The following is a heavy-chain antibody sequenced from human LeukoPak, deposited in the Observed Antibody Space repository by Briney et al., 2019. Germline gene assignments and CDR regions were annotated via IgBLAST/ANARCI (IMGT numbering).Heavy chain of an antibody. CDR3: AKDLNWGGR. CDR1: GFTFSTSA. D-gene: IGHD7-27*01. J-gene: IGHJ4*02. CDR2: ISGTGVT. V-gene: IGHV3-23*01. Sequence: GGSLRLSCAASGFTFSTSAMTWVRQAPGKGLEWVSGISGTGVTDYADSVKGRFTISRDNSKNTLYLQINNLRAEDTAVYYCAKDLNWGGRWGQGTLVTVSS.